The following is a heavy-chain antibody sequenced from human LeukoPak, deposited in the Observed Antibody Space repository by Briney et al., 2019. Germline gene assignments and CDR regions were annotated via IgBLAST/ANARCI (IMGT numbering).Heavy chain of an antibody. D-gene: IGHD3-22*01. V-gene: IGHV1-18*01. Sequence: ASVKVSCKASGYTFTSYGISWVRQAPGQGLEWMGWISAYNGNTNYAQKLQGRVTMTTDTSTSTAYMELRSLRSDDTAVYYCARVGRHYYDSSGYYVAPDAFDIWGQGTMVTVSS. CDR3: ARVGRHYYDSSGYYVAPDAFDI. J-gene: IGHJ3*02. CDR1: GYTFTSYG. CDR2: ISAYNGNT.